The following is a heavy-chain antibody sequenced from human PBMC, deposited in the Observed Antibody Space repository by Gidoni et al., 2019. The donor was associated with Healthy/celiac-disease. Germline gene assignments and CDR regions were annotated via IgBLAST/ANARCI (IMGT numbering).Heavy chain of an antibody. V-gene: IGHV3-23*01. CDR3: AKAGHYYYDSSDFDY. Sequence: EVQLLESGGGLVQPGGSLRLSCAASGFTFSSYAMSWVRQAPGQGLEWVSAISGSGGSTYYADSVKGRFTISRDNSKNTLYLQMNSLRAEDTAVYYCAKAGHYYYDSSDFDYWGQGTLVTVSS. D-gene: IGHD3-22*01. CDR2: ISGSGGST. J-gene: IGHJ4*02. CDR1: GFTFSSYA.